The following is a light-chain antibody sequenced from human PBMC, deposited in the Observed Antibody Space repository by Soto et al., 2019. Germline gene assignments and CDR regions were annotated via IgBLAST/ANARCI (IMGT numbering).Light chain of an antibody. J-gene: IGLJ3*02. CDR3: LLYYSGVQV. Sequence: QAVVTQEPSLTVSPGGTVTLTCASSTGAVSSGYYAKWFQQKPGQAPRALIYGTTNKHSWTPARFSGSLLGGKAALTLSGVQPEDEADYYCLLYYSGVQVFGGGTKLTVL. CDR2: GTT. V-gene: IGLV7-43*01. CDR1: TGAVSSGYY.